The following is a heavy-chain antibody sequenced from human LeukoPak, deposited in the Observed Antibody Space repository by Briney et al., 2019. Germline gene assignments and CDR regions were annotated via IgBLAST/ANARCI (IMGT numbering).Heavy chain of an antibody. Sequence: ASVKVSYKASGGTFSSYAISWVRQAPGQGLEWMGGIIPIFGTANYAQKFQGRVTITADESTSTAYMELSSLRSEDTAVYYCARVPRGYDSSGYYPNWYFDLWGRGTLVTVSS. V-gene: IGHV1-69*13. CDR1: GGTFSSYA. J-gene: IGHJ2*01. CDR2: IIPIFGTA. CDR3: ARVPRGYDSSGYYPNWYFDL. D-gene: IGHD3-22*01.